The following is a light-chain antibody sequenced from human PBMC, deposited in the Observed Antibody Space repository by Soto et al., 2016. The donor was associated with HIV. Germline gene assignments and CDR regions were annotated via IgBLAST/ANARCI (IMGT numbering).Light chain of an antibody. CDR2: GKN. CDR3: NSRDSSDNHNYV. V-gene: IGLV3-19*01. Sequence: SSELTQDPAVSVALGQTVRITCQGDSLRKYYASWYQQKPGQAPVLVIYGKNNRPSGIPDRFSGSNSVNTASLTITGAQAEDEADYYCNSRDSSDNHNYVFGTRTKVTVL. CDR1: SLRKYY. J-gene: IGLJ1*01.